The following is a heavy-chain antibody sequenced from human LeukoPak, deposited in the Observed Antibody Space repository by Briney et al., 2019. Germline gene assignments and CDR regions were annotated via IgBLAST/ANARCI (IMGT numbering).Heavy chain of an antibody. V-gene: IGHV1-18*01. CDR3: ARVPSYNDFWSGYGVGWFDP. Sequence: ASVKVSCKASGYTFTSYNIGWVRQAPGQGLEWMGWISAYNGNTNYIRKFQGRVTMTADTSTSTAYMELRSLRSDDTAVYYCARVPSYNDFWSGYGVGWFDPWGQGTLVTVSS. CDR1: GYTFTSYN. J-gene: IGHJ5*02. CDR2: ISAYNGNT. D-gene: IGHD3-3*01.